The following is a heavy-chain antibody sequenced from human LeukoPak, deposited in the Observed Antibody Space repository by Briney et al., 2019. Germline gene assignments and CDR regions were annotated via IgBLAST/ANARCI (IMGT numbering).Heavy chain of an antibody. V-gene: IGHV3-23*01. CDR2: ISGRSDNT. Sequence: GGSLRLSCAASGFIFSNYAMYWVRQAPGKGLEWVSAISGRSDNTYYADSVKGRFTLSRDSSRNTLYLQMNSLRADDTAVYYCAKWGDYDVLTGYYVSDFWGQGTLVTVSS. D-gene: IGHD3-9*01. CDR1: GFIFSNYA. CDR3: AKWGDYDVLTGYYVSDF. J-gene: IGHJ4*02.